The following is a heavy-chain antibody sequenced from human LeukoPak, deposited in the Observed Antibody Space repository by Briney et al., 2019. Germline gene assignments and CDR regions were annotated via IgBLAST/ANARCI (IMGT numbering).Heavy chain of an antibody. D-gene: IGHD3-22*01. CDR3: SSLLSSGLPKY. CDR2: IHYTGTT. V-gene: IGHV4-59*08. J-gene: IGHJ4*02. Sequence: PSETLSLTCTVSGGSLSSYYWSWIRQSPGKGLEWIAYIHYTGTTNYNPSLKSRVTISLGASKNQFSLKLSSVTAADTAVYYCSSLLSSGLPKYWGQGALVTVSS. CDR1: GGSLSSYY.